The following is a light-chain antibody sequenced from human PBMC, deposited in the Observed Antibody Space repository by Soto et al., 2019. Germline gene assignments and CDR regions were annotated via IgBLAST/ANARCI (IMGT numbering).Light chain of an antibody. V-gene: IGLV2-14*03. CDR2: DVN. CDR1: SSDVGGYNF. Sequence: QSALTQPASVSGSPGQAIAISCTGTSSDVGGYNFVSWYQQHPGKAPKLMIYDVNIRPSGVSNRFSGSKSGSTASLTISGLQAEEEADYYCSSYSGSSTLVVFGGGTKVTVL. J-gene: IGLJ2*01. CDR3: SSYSGSSTLVV.